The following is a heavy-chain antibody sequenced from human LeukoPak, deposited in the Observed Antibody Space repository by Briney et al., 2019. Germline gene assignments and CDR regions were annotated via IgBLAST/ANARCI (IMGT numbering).Heavy chain of an antibody. CDR3: ARAGVWDYSDTSGYHNGAFDI. Sequence: ASVKVSCKASGYTFTGYYMHWVRQAPGQGLEWMGWINPNSGGTNYAQKFQGRVTMTRDTSISTAYMELSRLRSDDTALYYCARAGVWDYSDTSGYHNGAFDIWGQGTMVTVSS. J-gene: IGHJ3*02. V-gene: IGHV1-2*02. CDR2: INPNSGGT. D-gene: IGHD3-22*01. CDR1: GYTFTGYY.